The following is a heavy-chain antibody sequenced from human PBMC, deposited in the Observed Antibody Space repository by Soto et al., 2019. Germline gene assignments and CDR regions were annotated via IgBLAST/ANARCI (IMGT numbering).Heavy chain of an antibody. V-gene: IGHV4-34*01. D-gene: IGHD5-12*01. CDR3: ARGLQRRFGGYKGLSFHGMDV. CDR2: ISHSGST. Sequence: QVQLQQWGAGLLKPSETLSLTCAVYGGSFSDYFWSWIRQPPSKGLEWLGEISHSGSTSYNPSLRSRVSMSLDTSKIQFFLNLISVTAADTAVYYCARGLQRRFGGYKGLSFHGMDVWVQGTTVTGSS. CDR1: GGSFSDYF. J-gene: IGHJ6*02.